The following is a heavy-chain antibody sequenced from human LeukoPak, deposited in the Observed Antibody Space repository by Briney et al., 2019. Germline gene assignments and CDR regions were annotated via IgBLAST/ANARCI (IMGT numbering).Heavy chain of an antibody. Sequence: SVKVSCKASGGTFSSYAISWVRQAPGQGLEWMGRIIPILGIANYAQKFQGRVTITADKSTSTAYMELRSLRSDDTAVYYCARDREGARTPDYWGQGTLVTVSS. V-gene: IGHV1-69*04. CDR1: GGTFSSYA. J-gene: IGHJ4*02. CDR2: IIPILGIA. CDR3: ARDREGARTPDY. D-gene: IGHD1-1*01.